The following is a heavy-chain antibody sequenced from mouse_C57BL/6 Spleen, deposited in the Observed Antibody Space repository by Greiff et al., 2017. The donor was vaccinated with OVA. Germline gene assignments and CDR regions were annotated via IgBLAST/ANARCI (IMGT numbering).Heavy chain of an antibody. V-gene: IGHV3-6*01. CDR1: GYSITSGYY. D-gene: IGHD1-1*01. Sequence: EVKLQESGPGLVKPSQSLSLTCSVTGYSITSGYYWNWIRQFPGNKLEWMGYISYDGSNNYNPSLKNRISITRDTSKNQFFLKLNSVTTEDTATYYCAREGLITTVVATPYYAMDYWGQGTSVTVSS. J-gene: IGHJ4*01. CDR2: ISYDGSN. CDR3: AREGLITTVVATPYYAMDY.